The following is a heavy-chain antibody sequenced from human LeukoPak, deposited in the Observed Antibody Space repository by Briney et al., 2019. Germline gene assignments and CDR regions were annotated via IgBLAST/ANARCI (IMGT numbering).Heavy chain of an antibody. CDR3: ARSSSTSCYDY. D-gene: IGHD2-2*01. CDR2: INHSGST. V-gene: IGHV4-34*01. CDR1: GGSFGGYY. J-gene: IGHJ4*02. Sequence: SETLSLTCAVYGGSFGGYYWSWIRQPPGKGLEWIGEINHSGSTNYNPSLKSRVTISVDTSKNQFSLKLSSVTAADTAVYYCARSSSTSCYDYWGQGTLVTVSS.